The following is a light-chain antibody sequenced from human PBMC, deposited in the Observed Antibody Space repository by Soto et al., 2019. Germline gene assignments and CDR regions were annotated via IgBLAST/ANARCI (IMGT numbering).Light chain of an antibody. CDR2: QDN. CDR3: QAWDSRSYVV. Sequence: SYELTQPPSVSVSTGQTAIITCSGDKLGNKYTCWYQQKPGQSPVLVIYQDNKRPSEIPERFSGSNSGNTATLTISGTQAMDEADYYCQAWDSRSYVVFGGGTKLTVL. V-gene: IGLV3-1*01. CDR1: KLGNKY. J-gene: IGLJ3*02.